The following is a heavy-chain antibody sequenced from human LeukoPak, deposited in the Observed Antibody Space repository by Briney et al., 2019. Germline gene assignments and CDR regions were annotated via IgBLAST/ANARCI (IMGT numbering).Heavy chain of an antibody. CDR1: GYSISSGYY. CDR3: ARYTANKSGYSFDY. V-gene: IGHV4-38-2*01. CDR2: INHSGET. Sequence: SETLSLTCAVSGYSISSGYYWSWIRQPPGKGLEWIATINHSGETYYNPSLKSRVTISVDTSKNQFSLKLSSVAAAGTAIYYCARYTANKSGYSFDYWGQGTLVTVSS. J-gene: IGHJ4*02. D-gene: IGHD3-22*01.